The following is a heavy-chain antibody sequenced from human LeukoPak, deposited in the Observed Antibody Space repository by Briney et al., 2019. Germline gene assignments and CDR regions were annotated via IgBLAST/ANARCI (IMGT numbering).Heavy chain of an antibody. J-gene: IGHJ3*02. CDR1: GFTFDDYA. CDR3: AKSRVAARPDAFDI. V-gene: IGHV3-9*01. CDR2: ISWNSGSI. Sequence: PGGSLRLSCAASGFTFDDYAMHWVRQAPGKGLEWVSGISWNSGSIGYTDSVKGRFTISRDNAKNSLYLQMNSLRAEDTALYYCAKSRVAARPDAFDIWGQGTMVTVSS. D-gene: IGHD6-6*01.